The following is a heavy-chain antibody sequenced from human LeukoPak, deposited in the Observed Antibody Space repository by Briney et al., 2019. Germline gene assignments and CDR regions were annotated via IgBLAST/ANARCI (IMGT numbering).Heavy chain of an antibody. Sequence: GGSLRLSCAASGFTFSSYSMNWVRQAPGKGLEWVSYNSSSSSTIYYADSVKGRFTISRDNAKNSLYLQMNSLRAEDTAVYYCAELGITMIGGVWGKGTTVTISS. CDR3: AELGITMIGGV. D-gene: IGHD3-10*02. CDR1: GFTFSSYS. CDR2: NSSSSSTI. V-gene: IGHV3-48*04. J-gene: IGHJ6*04.